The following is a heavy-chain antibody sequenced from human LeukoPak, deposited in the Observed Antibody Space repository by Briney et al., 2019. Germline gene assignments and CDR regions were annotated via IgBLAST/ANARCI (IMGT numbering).Heavy chain of an antibody. CDR3: ARGPYSSGWYYFDY. CDR1: GFTFSSYA. V-gene: IGHV3-30*04. Sequence: GRSLRLSCAASGFTFSSYAMHWVRQAPGKGLEWVAVISYDGSNKYYADSVKARLTISRDNSKNTLYLQMNSLRAEDTAVYYCARGPYSSGWYYFDYWGQGTLVTVSS. CDR2: ISYDGSNK. J-gene: IGHJ4*02. D-gene: IGHD6-19*01.